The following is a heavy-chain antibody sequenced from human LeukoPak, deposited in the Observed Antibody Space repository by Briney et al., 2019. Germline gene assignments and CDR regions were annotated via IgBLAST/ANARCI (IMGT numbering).Heavy chain of an antibody. CDR1: GFTVTTKS. J-gene: IGHJ1*01. D-gene: IGHD2-2*01. V-gene: IGHV3-53*01. CDR3: ASARESCIGSTCYEYFHH. Sequence: PGGSLRLSCAASGFTVTTKSMAWVRQAPGRGLEWVSVFYSPGSTYYADSVHGRFTISRDNSLNTLFLQMNSLRVEDTAVYYCASARESCIGSTCYEYFHHWGQGTPHAVSS. CDR2: FYSPGST.